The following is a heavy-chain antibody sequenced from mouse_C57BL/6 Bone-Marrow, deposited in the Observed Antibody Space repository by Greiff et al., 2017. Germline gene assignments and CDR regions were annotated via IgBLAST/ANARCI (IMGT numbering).Heavy chain of an antibody. CDR3: VRDEGLRQGAYAMDY. Sequence: EVQVVESGGGLVQPKGSLKLSCAASGFTFNTYAMHWVRQAPGKGLEWVARIRSKSSNYATYYADSVKDRFTISRDDSQSMLYLQMNNLKTEDTAMYYCVRDEGLRQGAYAMDYWGQGTSVTVSS. CDR2: IRSKSSNYAT. V-gene: IGHV10-3*01. CDR1: GFTFNTYA. D-gene: IGHD2-4*01. J-gene: IGHJ4*01.